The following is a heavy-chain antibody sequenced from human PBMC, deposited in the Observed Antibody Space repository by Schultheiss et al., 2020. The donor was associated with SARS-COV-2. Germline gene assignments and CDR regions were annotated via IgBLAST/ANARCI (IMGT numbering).Heavy chain of an antibody. CDR1: GFTFSNYW. D-gene: IGHD3-3*01. CDR2: ISYDGSNR. Sequence: GGSLRLSCAASGFTFSNYWMSWVRQAPGKGLEWVAVISYDGSNRYYAHSVKGRFTISRDNAKNSLYLQMNSLRAEDTAVYYCARDLVYYDFWSGYYTRGRGTSPYYYGMDVWGQGTTVTVSS. J-gene: IGHJ6*02. V-gene: IGHV3-30*03. CDR3: ARDLVYYDFWSGYYTRGRGTSPYYYGMDV.